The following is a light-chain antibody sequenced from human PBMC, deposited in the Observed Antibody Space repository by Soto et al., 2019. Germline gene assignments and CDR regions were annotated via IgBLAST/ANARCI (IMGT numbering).Light chain of an antibody. Sequence: DIQMTQSPSSLSASVGDRVSITCRASQSISSWLAWYQQKPGKAPKLLMFDTFSLESGVPSRFSGSRSGTEFTLTISSLQPHDYSTYYCQQYNSYSPLTFGGGTKVELK. J-gene: IGKJ4*01. CDR1: QSISSW. CDR2: DTF. CDR3: QQYNSYSPLT. V-gene: IGKV1-5*01.